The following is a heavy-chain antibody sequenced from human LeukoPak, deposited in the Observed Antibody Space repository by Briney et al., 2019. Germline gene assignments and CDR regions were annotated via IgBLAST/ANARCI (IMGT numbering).Heavy chain of an antibody. J-gene: IGHJ5*02. Sequence: GGSLRLSCAASGFTFSTYDMNWVRQAPGKGLEWVSSISTSSSYTYYADSVKGRFTISRDNARNSVYLQMDSLRAEDTAVYYCVRGRERVAATNNWFDPWGQGTLVTVSS. CDR2: ISTSSSYT. D-gene: IGHD2-15*01. V-gene: IGHV3-21*01. CDR3: VRGRERVAATNNWFDP. CDR1: GFTFSTYD.